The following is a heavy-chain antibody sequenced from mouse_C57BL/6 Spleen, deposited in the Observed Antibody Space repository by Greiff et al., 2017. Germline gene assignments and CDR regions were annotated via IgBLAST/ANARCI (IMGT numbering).Heavy chain of an antibody. Sequence: DVMLVESEGGLVQPGSSMKLSCTASGFTFSDYYMAWVRQVPEKGLEWVANINYDGSSTYYLDSLKSRFIISRDNAKNILYLQMSSLKSEDTATYYCARDYYGSLAYWGQGTLVTVSA. CDR1: GFTFSDYY. V-gene: IGHV5-16*01. J-gene: IGHJ3*01. CDR3: ARDYYGSLAY. CDR2: INYDGSST. D-gene: IGHD1-1*01.